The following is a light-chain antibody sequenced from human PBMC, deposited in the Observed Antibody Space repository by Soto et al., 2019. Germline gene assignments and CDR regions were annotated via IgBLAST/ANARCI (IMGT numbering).Light chain of an antibody. CDR2: ANS. Sequence: QSVLTQPPSVSGAPGQRVTISCTGSSSNIGAGYDVHWYQQLPGTAPQLLIYANSNRPSGVPGRFSGSKSGASASLAITGLQAEDEADYYCQPYDSSLSGYVFGTGTKVTVL. J-gene: IGLJ1*01. CDR1: SSNIGAGYD. CDR3: QPYDSSLSGYV. V-gene: IGLV1-40*01.